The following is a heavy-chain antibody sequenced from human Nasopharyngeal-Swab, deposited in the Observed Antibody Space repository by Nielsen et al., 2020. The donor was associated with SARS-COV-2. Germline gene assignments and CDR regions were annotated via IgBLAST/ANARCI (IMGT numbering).Heavy chain of an antibody. Sequence: WVRQAPGQGLEWMGWMNPNSGNTGYAQQFQGRVTITADKSTNAISLELNSLRSEDTAVYYCARDKRVYFDSSGHLDHWGQGTLVTVSS. V-gene: IGHV1-8*03. CDR3: ARDKRVYFDSSGHLDH. D-gene: IGHD3-22*01. CDR2: MNPNSGNT. J-gene: IGHJ4*02.